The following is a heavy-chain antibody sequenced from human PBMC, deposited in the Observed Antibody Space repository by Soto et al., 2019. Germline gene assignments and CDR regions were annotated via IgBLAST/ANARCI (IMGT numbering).Heavy chain of an antibody. CDR3: ARVGVGIAAPRVWPY. D-gene: IGHD6-13*01. V-gene: IGHV1-18*01. CDR2: INPYNGNT. Sequence: ASVKVSCKASGYTFTSYGISWVRQAPGQGLEWMAWINPYNGNTKYAEKFLGRVTVTTDTSTDTAYMEVRSLTSDDTAVFYCARVGVGIAAPRVWPYWGQGNPVTVSS. CDR1: GYTFTSYG. J-gene: IGHJ4*02.